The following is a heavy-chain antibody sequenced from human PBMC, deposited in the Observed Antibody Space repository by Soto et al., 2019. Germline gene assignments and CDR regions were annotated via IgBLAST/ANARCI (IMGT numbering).Heavy chain of an antibody. V-gene: IGHV2-5*02. CDR1: GFSLSTSGVG. Sequence: QITLKESGPTLVKPTQTLTLTCTFSGFSLSTSGVGVGWIRQPPGKALEWLALIYWDDDKRYSPSLKSRLTNXXDXSXXQVVLTMTNMDPVDTATYYCAHGGESMVVFFGFDYWGQGTLVTVSS. D-gene: IGHD3-10*01. CDR3: AHGGESMVVFFGFDY. J-gene: IGHJ4*02. CDR2: IYWDDDK.